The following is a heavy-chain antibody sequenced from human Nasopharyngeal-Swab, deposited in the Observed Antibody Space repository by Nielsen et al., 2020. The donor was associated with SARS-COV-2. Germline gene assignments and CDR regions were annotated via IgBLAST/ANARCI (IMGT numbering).Heavy chain of an antibody. V-gene: IGHV3-7*01. Sequence: GESLKISCAASGFTFSGYWMSWVRQAPGKGLEWVANIKQDGSETYYVDSVKGRFTISRDNAKNSLYLQMNSLRAEDTAVYYCANGPNSRGWSGFWGQGTLVTVS. CDR3: ANGPNSRGWSGF. D-gene: IGHD6-19*01. J-gene: IGHJ4*02. CDR1: GFTFSGYW. CDR2: IKQDGSET.